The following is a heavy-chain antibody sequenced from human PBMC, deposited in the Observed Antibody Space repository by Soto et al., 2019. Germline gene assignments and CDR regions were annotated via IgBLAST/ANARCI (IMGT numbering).Heavy chain of an antibody. Sequence: EVQLLESGGGLVQPGGSLRLSCAASGFTFSNYAMSWVRQAPGKGLEWVSGISGSGVSTYYADSVKGRFTISRDNSKNTLYLQMNSLRAEDTAVYYCAKLARSDCSSSADYWGQGTLVTVSS. CDR2: ISGSGVST. D-gene: IGHD2-21*02. CDR1: GFTFSNYA. V-gene: IGHV3-23*01. J-gene: IGHJ4*02. CDR3: AKLARSDCSSSADY.